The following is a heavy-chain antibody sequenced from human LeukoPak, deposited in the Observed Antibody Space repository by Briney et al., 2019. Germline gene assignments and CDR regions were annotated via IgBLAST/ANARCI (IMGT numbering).Heavy chain of an antibody. Sequence: ASVKVSCKASGYTFTGYYMHWVRQAPGQGLEWMGWIDPNSGGTNYAQKVQGRVTMTRDTSISTAYMELSRLRSDDAAVYYCASPPQYSSSWYLLDYWGQGTLVTVSS. CDR3: ASPPQYSSSWYLLDY. V-gene: IGHV1-2*02. CDR2: IDPNSGGT. J-gene: IGHJ4*02. CDR1: GYTFTGYY. D-gene: IGHD6-13*01.